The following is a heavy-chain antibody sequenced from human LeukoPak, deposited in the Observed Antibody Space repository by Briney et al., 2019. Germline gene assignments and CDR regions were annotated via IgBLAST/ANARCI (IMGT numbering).Heavy chain of an antibody. CDR2: IAGSGGST. V-gene: IGHV3-23*01. Sequence: GGSLRLSCAASGFTFSSYAMSWVRQAPGKGLEWVSAIAGSGGSTYYADSVKGRFTISRDNSKNTQYLQMNSLRAEDTAVYYCAKDGVLRFLEWSGGYFDYWGQGTLVTVSS. CDR1: GFTFSSYA. D-gene: IGHD3-3*01. J-gene: IGHJ4*02. CDR3: AKDGVLRFLEWSGGYFDY.